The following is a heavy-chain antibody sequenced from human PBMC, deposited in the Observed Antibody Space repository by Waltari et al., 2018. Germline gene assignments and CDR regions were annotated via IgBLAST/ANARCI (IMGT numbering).Heavy chain of an antibody. CDR2: IHWDDAK. Sequence: QITLNASAPTPVRPTPALPLTCPFSAFPFPSSGVAVSWIRQPPTQPLEWLALIHWDDAKWYRPSLKNRLTVTKDTSRNQVVLTLTNMDPADTAKYYCAGSWYYFDYWGQGGLV. V-gene: IGHV2-5*02. CDR3: AGSWYYFDY. D-gene: IGHD6-13*01. J-gene: IGHJ4*02. CDR1: AFPFPSSGVA.